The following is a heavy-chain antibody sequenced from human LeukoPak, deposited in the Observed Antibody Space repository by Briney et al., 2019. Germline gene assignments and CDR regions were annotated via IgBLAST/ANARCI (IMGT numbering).Heavy chain of an antibody. CDR2: TYYRSKWYN. J-gene: IGHJ6*02. CDR1: GDSVSSNSAA. D-gene: IGHD3-22*01. Sequence: SQTLSLTCAISGDSVSSNSAAWNWIRQSPSRGLEWLGRTYYRSKWYNDYAVSVKSRITINPDTSKNQFSLQLNSVTLEDTAVYYCARYYDSSGYLNYYGMDVWGQGATVTVSS. CDR3: ARYYDSSGYLNYYGMDV. V-gene: IGHV6-1*01.